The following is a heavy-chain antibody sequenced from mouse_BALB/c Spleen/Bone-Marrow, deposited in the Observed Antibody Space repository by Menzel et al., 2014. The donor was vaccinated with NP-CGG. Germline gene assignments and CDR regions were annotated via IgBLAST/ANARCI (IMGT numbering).Heavy chain of an antibody. V-gene: IGHV7-3*02. CDR3: ARDENVGIYWYFDV. Sequence: ELKLQESGGGLVQPGGSLRLSCETSGFTFTDYYMSWVRQPPGKALEWLVFIRNKAKGYTTDYSASVKGRFTISRDNSQSISYLQMNTLRAEDSATYYCARDENVGIYWYFDVWGAGSTVTVSS. J-gene: IGHJ1*01. CDR1: GFTFTDYY. CDR2: IRNKAKGYTT.